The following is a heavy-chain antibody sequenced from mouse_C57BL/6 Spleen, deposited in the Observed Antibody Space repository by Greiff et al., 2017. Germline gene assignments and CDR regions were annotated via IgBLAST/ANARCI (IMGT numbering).Heavy chain of an antibody. J-gene: IGHJ4*01. D-gene: IGHD4-1*01. Sequence: EVQLVESGGGLVKPGGSLKLSCAASGFTFSDYGMHWVRQAPEKGLEWVAYISSGSSTIYYADTVKGRFTISSDNAKNTLFLQMTSLRSEDTAMYYCAKGSELGRENYYAMDYWGQGTSVTVYS. CDR3: AKGSELGRENYYAMDY. V-gene: IGHV5-17*01. CDR2: ISSGSSTI. CDR1: GFTFSDYG.